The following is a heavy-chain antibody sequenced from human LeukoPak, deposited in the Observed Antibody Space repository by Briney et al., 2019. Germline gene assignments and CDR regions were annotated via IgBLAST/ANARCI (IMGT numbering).Heavy chain of an antibody. CDR1: GFTFSDYA. V-gene: IGHV3-49*03. CDR3: TREVATISKGRLDY. CDR2: IRSKAYGGTT. J-gene: IGHJ4*02. Sequence: GGSLRLSCTASGFTFSDYAMSWFRQAPGKGLEWVGFIRSKAYGGTTEYAASVKGRFIISRDDSKSIAYLQMNSLKTEDTAVYYCTREVATISKGRLDYWGQGTLVTVSS. D-gene: IGHD5-12*01.